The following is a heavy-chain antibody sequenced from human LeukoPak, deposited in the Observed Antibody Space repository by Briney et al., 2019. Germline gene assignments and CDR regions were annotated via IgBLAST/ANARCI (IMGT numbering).Heavy chain of an antibody. CDR1: GYSISSGYY. V-gene: IGHV4-38-2*02. CDR3: ARVVQSTDSSGFYLPEYFQH. CDR2: IYHSGST. Sequence: PSETLSLTCTVSGYSISSGYYWGWIRQPPGKGLEWIGSIYHSGSTYYNPSLKSRVTISVDTSKNQFSLKLSSVTAADTAVYYCARVVQSTDSSGFYLPEYFQHWGQGTLVTVSS. D-gene: IGHD3-22*01. J-gene: IGHJ1*01.